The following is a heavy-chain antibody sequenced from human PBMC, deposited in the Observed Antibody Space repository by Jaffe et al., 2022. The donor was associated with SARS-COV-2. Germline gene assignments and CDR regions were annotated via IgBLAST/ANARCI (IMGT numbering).Heavy chain of an antibody. J-gene: IGHJ4*02. CDR3: ARCKVARFKGQQQPLFDY. D-gene: IGHD6-13*01. CDR1: GGSISSGGYY. Sequence: QVQLQESGPGLVKPSQTLSLTCTVSGGSISSGGYYWSWIRQHPGKGLEWIGYIYYSGSTYYNPSLKSRVTISVDTSKNQFSLKLSSVTAADTAVYYCARCKVARFKGQQQPLFDYWGQGTLVTVSS. CDR2: IYYSGST. V-gene: IGHV4-31*03.